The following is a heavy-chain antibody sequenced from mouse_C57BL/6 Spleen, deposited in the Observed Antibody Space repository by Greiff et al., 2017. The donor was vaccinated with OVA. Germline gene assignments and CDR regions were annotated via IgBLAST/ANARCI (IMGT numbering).Heavy chain of an antibody. D-gene: IGHD4-1*01. Sequence: VQLKQSGAELVRPGASVKLSCTASGFNIKDYYMHWVKQRPEQGLEWIGRIDPEDGDTEYAPKFQGKATMTADTSSNTAYLQLSSLTSEDTAVYYCTPGKALYYFDYWGQGTTLTVSS. V-gene: IGHV14-1*01. CDR2: IDPEDGDT. J-gene: IGHJ2*01. CDR1: GFNIKDYY. CDR3: TPGKALYYFDY.